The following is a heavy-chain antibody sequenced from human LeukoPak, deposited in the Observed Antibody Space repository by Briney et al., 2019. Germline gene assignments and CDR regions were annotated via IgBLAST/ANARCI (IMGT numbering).Heavy chain of an antibody. CDR2: MYYSGST. V-gene: IGHV4-30-4*01. CDR1: GGSISSGDYY. CDR3: ARPYYYDSRIDP. D-gene: IGHD3-22*01. J-gene: IGHJ5*02. Sequence: SETLSLTCTVSGGSISSGDYYWSWIRQPPGKGLEWIAYMYYSGSTYHNPSLKSRVTMSADTSKNQLSLKLSSVTAADTAVYYCARPYYYDSRIDPWGQGILVTVSS.